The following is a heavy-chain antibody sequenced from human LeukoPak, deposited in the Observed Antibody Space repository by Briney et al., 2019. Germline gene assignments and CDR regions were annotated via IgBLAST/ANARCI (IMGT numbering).Heavy chain of an antibody. D-gene: IGHD4-17*01. CDR1: GFTVSSNY. CDR2: IYSGGST. V-gene: IGHV3-66*01. Sequence: GGSLRLSCAASGFTVSSNYMSWVRQAPGKGLEWVSVIYSGGSTYYADSVKGRFTISRDNSKNTLYLQMNSLRAEDTAVYYCARDLGDYHTPSYYYYYYMDVWGKGTTVTVSS. J-gene: IGHJ6*03. CDR3: ARDLGDYHTPSYYYYYYMDV.